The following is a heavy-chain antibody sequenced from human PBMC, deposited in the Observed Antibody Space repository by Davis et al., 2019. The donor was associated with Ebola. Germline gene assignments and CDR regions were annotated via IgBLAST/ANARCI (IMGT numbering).Heavy chain of an antibody. D-gene: IGHD3-3*01. CDR2: INRSGST. CDR3: ALRITIFRNWFDP. Sequence: MPGGSLRLSCAVYGESFSAYYWNWIRQPPGKGLEWIGEINRSGSTNYNPSLKSRVTISEDTSKNQFSLKLSSVTAADTAVYYCALRITIFRNWFDPWGQGTLVTVSS. V-gene: IGHV4-34*01. CDR1: GESFSAYY. J-gene: IGHJ5*02.